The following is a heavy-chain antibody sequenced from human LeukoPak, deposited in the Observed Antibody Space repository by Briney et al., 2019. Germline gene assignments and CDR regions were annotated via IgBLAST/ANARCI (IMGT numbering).Heavy chain of an antibody. D-gene: IGHD2-2*01. J-gene: IGHJ4*02. V-gene: IGHV3-7*01. Sequence: GGSLRLSCAASGFTFSNYWMSSVRQAPGKGLEWVANIKQDGSEKYYVDSVKGRFTISRDNPKNSLFLQMNSLRAEDTAVYYCARHTELLGYCSSTSCYPAEYYFDYWGQGTLVTVSS. CDR1: GFTFSNYW. CDR2: IKQDGSEK. CDR3: ARHTELLGYCSSTSCYPAEYYFDY.